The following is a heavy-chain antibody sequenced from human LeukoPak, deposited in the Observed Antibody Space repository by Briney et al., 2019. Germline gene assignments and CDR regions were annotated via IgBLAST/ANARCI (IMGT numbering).Heavy chain of an antibody. CDR3: ARGRRVPAAIYYYFSYMDV. Sequence: SETLSLTCTVSGVSISSYYWSWIRQPPGKGLEWIGYTYYSGSTNYNPALRSRVTISVDTYKNKFSLRLSSVTAADTAVYYCARGRRVPAAIYYYFSYMDVWGKGTTVTISS. D-gene: IGHD2-2*01. J-gene: IGHJ6*03. CDR1: GVSISSYY. V-gene: IGHV4-59*01. CDR2: TYYSGST.